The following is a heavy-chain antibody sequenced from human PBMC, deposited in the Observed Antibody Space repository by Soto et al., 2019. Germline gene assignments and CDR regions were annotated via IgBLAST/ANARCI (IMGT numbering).Heavy chain of an antibody. CDR2: ISSSSSTI. CDR1: GFTFSSYS. Sequence: HPGGSLRLSCAASGFTFSSYSMNWVRQAPGKGLEWVSYISSSSSTIYYADSVKGRFTISRDNAKNSLYLQMNSLRDEDTAVYYCASYYYDSSGYSHWYFDLWGRGTLVTVSS. CDR3: ASYYYDSSGYSHWYFDL. J-gene: IGHJ2*01. V-gene: IGHV3-48*02. D-gene: IGHD3-22*01.